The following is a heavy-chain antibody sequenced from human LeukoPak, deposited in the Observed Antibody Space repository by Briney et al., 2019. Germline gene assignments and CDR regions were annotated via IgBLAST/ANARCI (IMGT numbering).Heavy chain of an antibody. CDR2: LSWDGGTK. CDR3: AKDLWDVVVVPAAHLGLDI. J-gene: IGHJ3*02. CDR1: GFTFSDFT. D-gene: IGHD2-2*01. V-gene: IGHV3-43*01. Sequence: QTGGSLRLSCAASGFTFSDFTMHWVRQAPGKGLEWISLLSWDGGTKSYADSVRGRFTISRDNSKNTLYLQMNSLRADDTAVYYCAKDLWDVVVVPAAHLGLDIWGQGTMVTVSS.